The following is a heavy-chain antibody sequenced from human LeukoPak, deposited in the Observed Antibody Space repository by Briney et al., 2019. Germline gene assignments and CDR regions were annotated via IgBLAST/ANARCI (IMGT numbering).Heavy chain of an antibody. CDR3: ARDDRQPYFDYFDY. Sequence: EGSLRLSCAASGFTFSSYEMNWVRQAPGKGLEWVSYISSSGSTIYYADSVKGRFTISRDNAKNSLYLQMNSLRAEDTAVYYCARDDRQPYFDYFDYWGQGTLVTVSS. J-gene: IGHJ4*02. CDR1: GFTFSSYE. V-gene: IGHV3-48*03. D-gene: IGHD2/OR15-2a*01. CDR2: ISSSGSTI.